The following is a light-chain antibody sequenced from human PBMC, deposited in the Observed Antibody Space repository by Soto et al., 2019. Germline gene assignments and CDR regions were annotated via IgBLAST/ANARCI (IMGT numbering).Light chain of an antibody. CDR3: QQYDNLPFS. CDR1: QDISNY. V-gene: IGKV1-33*01. J-gene: IGKJ4*01. CDR2: DAS. Sequence: DIQMSQSPSSLSASVVDRVTITCQANQDISNYLNWYQHKPGKPPKLLIYDASNLETGVPSRFSGSKSGTAFTFTITSLQPEDIATYYCQQYDNLPFSFGGGTKVEIK.